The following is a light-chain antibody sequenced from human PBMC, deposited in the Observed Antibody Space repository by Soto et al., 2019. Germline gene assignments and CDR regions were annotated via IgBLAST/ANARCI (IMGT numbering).Light chain of an antibody. Sequence: QSALTQPPPVSGASGQTVIISCSGSSSNLGAPYDVNWFRQLPGTVPRLLIYGNNNRPSGVPDRFSGSKSGTSASLAITGLQAEDEADYYCQSYDSSLSGYVFGTGTKVTVL. CDR1: SSNLGAPYD. CDR3: QSYDSSLSGYV. CDR2: GNN. V-gene: IGLV1-40*01. J-gene: IGLJ1*01.